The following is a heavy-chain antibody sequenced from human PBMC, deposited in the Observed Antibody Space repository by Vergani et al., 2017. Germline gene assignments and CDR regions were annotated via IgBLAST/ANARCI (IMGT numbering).Heavy chain of an antibody. CDR2: INPNRGGT. Sequence: QVQLVQSGAEVKKPGASVKVSCKASGYTFTGYYMHWVRQAPGQGLEWMGWINPNRGGTNYAQKFQGWVTMTRDTSISTAYMELSRLRSDDTAVYYCARLQDRNWFDPWGQGTLVTVSS. J-gene: IGHJ5*02. CDR1: GYTFTGYY. V-gene: IGHV1-2*04. D-gene: IGHD4-11*01. CDR3: ARLQDRNWFDP.